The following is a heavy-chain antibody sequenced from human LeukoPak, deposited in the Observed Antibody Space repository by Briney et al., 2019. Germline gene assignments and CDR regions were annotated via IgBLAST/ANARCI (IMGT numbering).Heavy chain of an antibody. CDR2: IYYSGIT. CDR3: ARRYSYSNGYYFYLDY. Sequence: SETLSLTCTVSGGSISSSSYYWVWIRQPPGKGLQWLGYIYYSGITYNDPSLKSRVTITVDTSKNQFSLKLSSVTAADTAVYYCARRYSYSNGYYFYLDYWGQGILVTVSS. D-gene: IGHD5-18*01. CDR1: GGSISSSSYY. J-gene: IGHJ4*02. V-gene: IGHV4-39*01.